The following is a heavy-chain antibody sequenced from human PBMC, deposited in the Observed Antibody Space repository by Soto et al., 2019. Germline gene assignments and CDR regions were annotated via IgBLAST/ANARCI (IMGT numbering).Heavy chain of an antibody. CDR3: ARQGGDSFAFQFDY. CDR2: IFHSGSP. CDR1: GGSIRSNNYN. Sequence: SETLSLTCAVSGGSIRSNNYNWGWIRQPPGKGLEWIGIIFHSGSPYYSPSLRSRVAISVDTSKNQFSLELSSVTAADTAIYYCARQGGDSFAFQFDYWGQGILVTVSS. V-gene: IGHV4-39*01. D-gene: IGHD2-21*02. J-gene: IGHJ4*02.